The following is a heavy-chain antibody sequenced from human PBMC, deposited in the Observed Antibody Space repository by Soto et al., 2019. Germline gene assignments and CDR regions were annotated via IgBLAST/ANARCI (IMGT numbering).Heavy chain of an antibody. CDR3: ARDVSTSWYSYDYHCMDV. CDR2: INQDGSEK. D-gene: IGHD5-18*01. Sequence: EVQLVESGGGLVQPGGSLRLSCGASGFTFRTYWLSWVRQVPGKGLEWVANINQDGSEKNYVDSVKGRFTISRDNAKNSLYLQMSSLRAEDTALYYCARDVSTSWYSYDYHCMDVWGQGTTVTVSS. CDR1: GFTFRTYW. J-gene: IGHJ6*02. V-gene: IGHV3-7*05.